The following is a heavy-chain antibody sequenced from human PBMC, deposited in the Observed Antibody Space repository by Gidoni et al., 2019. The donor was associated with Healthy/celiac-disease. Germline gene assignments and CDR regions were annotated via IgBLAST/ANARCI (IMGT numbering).Heavy chain of an antibody. CDR2: IWYDGSNK. V-gene: IGHV3-33*01. D-gene: IGHD3-16*01. CDR3: ARDNIMITSTDRRRKRTNYYGMDV. J-gene: IGHJ6*02. Sequence: QVQLVESGGGVVQPGRSLRLSCAASGFTFRSYGMHLVRTAPGKGLEWVSVIWYDGSNKYYADSVKGRFTISRDNSKNTLYLQMNSLRAEDTAVYYCARDNIMITSTDRRRKRTNYYGMDVWGQGTTVTVSS. CDR1: GFTFRSYG.